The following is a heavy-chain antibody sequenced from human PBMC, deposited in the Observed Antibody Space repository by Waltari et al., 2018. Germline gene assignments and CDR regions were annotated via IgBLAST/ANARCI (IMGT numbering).Heavy chain of an antibody. CDR1: GFTFSSYE. J-gene: IGHJ6*03. V-gene: IGHV3-48*03. D-gene: IGHD3-22*01. CDR2: IDWRSSVI. CDR3: ARGQGLAYHYYYMDV. Sequence: EVQVVESGGGFVQPGGSPRLSCAASGFTFSSYEMNWVRQAPGKGLEWVSYIDWRSSVINYADSVKGRFTISRDNARNSLVLQMNSLRAEDTAVYYCARGQGLAYHYYYMDVWGKGTTVTVS.